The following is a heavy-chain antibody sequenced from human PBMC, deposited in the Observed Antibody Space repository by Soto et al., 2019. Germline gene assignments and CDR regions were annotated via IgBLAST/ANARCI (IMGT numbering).Heavy chain of an antibody. V-gene: IGHV3-23*01. J-gene: IGHJ4*02. Sequence: EVQLLESGGALVQPGGSLRLSCAASGFTFSSHAMRWVHQAPGKGLEWVSSVSASGDRTYYADSVKGRFTISRDNAKNTVSLQMNSLRAEDTALYYCAKKSGSYAYFEDWGQGTLVTVSS. CDR1: GFTFSSHA. D-gene: IGHD3-16*01. CDR2: VSASGDRT. CDR3: AKKSGSYAYFED.